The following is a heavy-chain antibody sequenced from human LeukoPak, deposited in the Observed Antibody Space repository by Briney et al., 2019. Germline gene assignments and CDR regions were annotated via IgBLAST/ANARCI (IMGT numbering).Heavy chain of an antibody. CDR3: ARDGIYCGGDCYSYEKSACYYGMDV. J-gene: IGHJ6*02. D-gene: IGHD2-21*02. V-gene: IGHV4-31*03. Sequence: SETLSLTCTVSGGSISSGGYYWSWIRQHPGKGLEWIGYIYYSGSTYYNPSLKSRVTISVDTSKNQFSLKLSSVTAADTAVYYCARDGIYCGGDCYSYEKSACYYGMDVWGQGTTVTVSS. CDR2: IYYSGST. CDR1: GGSISSGGYY.